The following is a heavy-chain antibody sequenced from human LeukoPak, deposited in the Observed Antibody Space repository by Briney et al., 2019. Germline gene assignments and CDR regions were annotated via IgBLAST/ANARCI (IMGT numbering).Heavy chain of an antibody. V-gene: IGHV3-53*01. CDR3: ARRELWSDDY. Sequence: PGGSLRLSCAASGFTVSSNYMSWVRQAPGKGLEWVSIIYTGGSTYYADSVKGRFTISRDNSKNTLYLQMNSLKAEDTAVYYCARRELWSDDYWGQGTLVTVSS. CDR2: IYTGGST. D-gene: IGHD5-18*01. CDR1: GFTVSSNY. J-gene: IGHJ4*02.